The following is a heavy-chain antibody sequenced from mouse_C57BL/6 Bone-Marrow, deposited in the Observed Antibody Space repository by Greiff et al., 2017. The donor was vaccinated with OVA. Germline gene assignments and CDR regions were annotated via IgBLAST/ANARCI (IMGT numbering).Heavy chain of an antibody. V-gene: IGHV2-4*01. CDR3: APDYYGSFAY. J-gene: IGHJ3*01. D-gene: IGHD1-1*01. Sequence: QVQLKESGPGLVQPSQCLSITCTVSGFSLTSYGVHWVRQPPGKGLEWLGVIWSGGSTDYNAAFISRLCISKDNSKSQVSFIMNSMHANNTAINCCAPDYYGSFAYWGQGTLVTVSA. CDR2: IWSGGST. CDR1: GFSLTSYG.